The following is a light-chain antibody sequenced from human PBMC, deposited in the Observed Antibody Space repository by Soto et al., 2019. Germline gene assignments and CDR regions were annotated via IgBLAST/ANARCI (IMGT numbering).Light chain of an antibody. V-gene: IGKV3-20*01. J-gene: IGKJ4*01. CDR1: QSVSSSY. Sequence: EIVLTQSPGTLSLSPGERATLSCRASQSVSSSYLAWYQQRPGQAPRLLIYGASNRATGIPDRFSGSGSGTDFTLTISRLEPEDFAVYVCQQYGNSPLTFGGGTKVEIK. CDR2: GAS. CDR3: QQYGNSPLT.